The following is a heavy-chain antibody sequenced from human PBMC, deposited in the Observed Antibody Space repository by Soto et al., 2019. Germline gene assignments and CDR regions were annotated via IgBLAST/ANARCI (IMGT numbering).Heavy chain of an antibody. CDR1: GYSFTSYW. Sequence: GESLKISCKGSGYSFTSYWIGLVRQMPGKGLEWMGIIYPGDSDTRYSPSFQGQVTISADKSISTAYLQWSSLKASDTAMYYCARHYYGSGSYFPPLSYYYYYGMDVWGQGTTVTVSS. CDR3: ARHYYGSGSYFPPLSYYYYYGMDV. V-gene: IGHV5-51*01. D-gene: IGHD3-10*01. J-gene: IGHJ6*02. CDR2: IYPGDSDT.